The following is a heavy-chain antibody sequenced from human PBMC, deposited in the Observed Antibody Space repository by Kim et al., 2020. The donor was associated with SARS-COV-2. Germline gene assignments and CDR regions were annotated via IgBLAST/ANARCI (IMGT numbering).Heavy chain of an antibody. D-gene: IGHD3-3*01. J-gene: IGHJ4*02. V-gene: IGHV3-48*03. CDR3: ARSQRSGYYYFDY. Sequence: YADSVKGRLTISRDNAKNALYLQMNSLRAEDTSVYYCARSQRSGYYYFDYWGQGTLVTVSS.